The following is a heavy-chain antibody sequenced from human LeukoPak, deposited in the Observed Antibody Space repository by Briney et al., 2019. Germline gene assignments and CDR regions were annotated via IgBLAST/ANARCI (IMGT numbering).Heavy chain of an antibody. CDR1: GYTFTGYY. J-gene: IGHJ5*02. D-gene: IGHD6-13*01. CDR3: ARVVAAAGTSWFAP. V-gene: IGHV1-2*02. Sequence: ASVKVSCKASGYTFTGYYMHWVRQAPGQGLEWMGWINPNSGGTNYAQKFQGRVTMTRDTSISTAYTELSRLRSDDTAVYYCARVVAAAGTSWFAPCGQGTLLTVSS. CDR2: INPNSGGT.